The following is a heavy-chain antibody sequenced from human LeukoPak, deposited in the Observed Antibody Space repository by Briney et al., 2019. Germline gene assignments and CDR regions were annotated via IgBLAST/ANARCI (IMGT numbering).Heavy chain of an antibody. CDR2: IRNDGSDK. J-gene: IGHJ4*02. CDR3: ARDSTGWYYHY. V-gene: IGHV3-30*02. Sequence: QPGGSLRLSCASPGFTFSSYGMYWVRQAPDKGLEWVAFIRNDGSDKYYTGSVKGRFTISRDNSKNTLYLQMNSLRAEDTAVYYCARDSTGWYYHYWGQGTLVTVSS. D-gene: IGHD6-19*01. CDR1: GFTFSSYG.